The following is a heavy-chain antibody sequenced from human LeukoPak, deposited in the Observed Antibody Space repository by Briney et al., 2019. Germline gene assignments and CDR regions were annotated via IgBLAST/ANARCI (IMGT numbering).Heavy chain of an antibody. CDR2: ISAEGRT. J-gene: IGHJ6*02. CDR3: ATCAFYHDLDV. CDR1: GFNIEKYA. Sequence: GGSLRLSCTASGFNIEKYAMHWVRQRPGKGLEWVAVISAEGRTDHADSVRGRFTISRDNSKESLFLQMTSLRDEDTASYYYATCAFYHDLDVWGQGTTVTVSS. V-gene: IGHV3-43*02.